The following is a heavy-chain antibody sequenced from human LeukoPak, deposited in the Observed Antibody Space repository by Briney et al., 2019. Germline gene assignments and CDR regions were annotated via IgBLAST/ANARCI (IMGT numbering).Heavy chain of an antibody. J-gene: IGHJ6*03. CDR2: VNSDGSST. CDR1: GFTFTRHW. Sequence: GGSLRLSCAASGFTFTRHWMHWVRQAPGKGLVWVSRVNSDGSSTNYADSVKGRFTISRDNSKNTLYLQMNSLRAEDTAVYYCARVARYYDILTGYKYYYYYMDVWGKGTTVTISS. CDR3: ARVARYYDILTGYKYYYYYMDV. V-gene: IGHV3-74*01. D-gene: IGHD3-9*01.